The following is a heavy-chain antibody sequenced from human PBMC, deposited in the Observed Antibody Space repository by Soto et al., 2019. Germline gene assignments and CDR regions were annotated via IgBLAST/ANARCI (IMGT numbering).Heavy chain of an antibody. Sequence: SLRLSCAASGFNFSSSAMYWVRQAPGKGLEWMAVLSDDANNRYYADSVRGRFTISRDNSKNTLYLQMNSLSADDTAVYYCARASMVRGIIGWFEPRGQGTLVNVSS. D-gene: IGHD3-10*01. CDR2: LSDDANNR. V-gene: IGHV3-30*14. CDR3: ARASMVRGIIGWFEP. J-gene: IGHJ5*02. CDR1: GFNFSSSA.